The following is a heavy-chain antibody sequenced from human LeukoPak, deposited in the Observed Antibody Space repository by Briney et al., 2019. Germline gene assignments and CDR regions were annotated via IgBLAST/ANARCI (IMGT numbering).Heavy chain of an antibody. V-gene: IGHV3-30*18. Sequence: GGSLRLSCAASGFTFSSYGMHWVRQAPGKGLEWVAVISYDGSNKYYADSVKGRFTISRDNSKNTLYLQMNSLRAEDTAVYYCAKDRDSSSWYPADGMDVRGQGTTVTVSS. J-gene: IGHJ6*02. CDR2: ISYDGSNK. D-gene: IGHD6-13*01. CDR3: AKDRDSSSWYPADGMDV. CDR1: GFTFSSYG.